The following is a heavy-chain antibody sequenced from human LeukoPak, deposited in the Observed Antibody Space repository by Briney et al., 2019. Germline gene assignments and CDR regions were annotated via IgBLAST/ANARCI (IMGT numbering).Heavy chain of an antibody. V-gene: IGHV3-48*03. CDR3: ARDRYYDSSGYYFLLGY. J-gene: IGHJ4*02. Sequence: GGSLRLSCAASGFTFSSYEMNWVRQAPGKGLEWVSYISSSGSTIYYADSVKGRFTISRDNAKNSPYLQMNSLRAEDTAVYYCARDRYYDSSGYYFLLGYWGQGTLVTVSS. D-gene: IGHD3-22*01. CDR2: ISSSGSTI. CDR1: GFTFSSYE.